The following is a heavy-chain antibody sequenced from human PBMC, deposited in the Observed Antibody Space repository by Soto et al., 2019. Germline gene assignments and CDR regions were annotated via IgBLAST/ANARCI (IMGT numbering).Heavy chain of an antibody. Sequence: EVQLLESGGGLVQPGGSLRLSCETSGFSFNTYAMTCVRQAPGMGLEWVAVINYSGRTTFHAQSVKGRFTISRDNSRNTVFLQMDSLRAEDTAVYYCVNQRGSPKTYCSTKDVWGLGTTVIVSS. J-gene: IGHJ6*02. D-gene: IGHD2-2*01. CDR3: VNQRGSPKTYCSTKDV. CDR2: INYSGRTT. CDR1: GFSFNTYA. V-gene: IGHV3-23*01.